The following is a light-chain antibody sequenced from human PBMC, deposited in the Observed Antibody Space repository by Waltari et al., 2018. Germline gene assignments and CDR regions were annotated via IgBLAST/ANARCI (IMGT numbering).Light chain of an antibody. Sequence: EIVLTQSPATLSLSPVDRATLSCRARPRVSMYLVWYRHKPGQPPRLLINDATKRATGIPARFSGSGSGTDFTLTISSLEPEDFAVYYCQQRSKWPWTFGQGTKVEF. V-gene: IGKV3-11*01. CDR1: PRVSMY. J-gene: IGKJ1*01. CDR2: DAT. CDR3: QQRSKWPWT.